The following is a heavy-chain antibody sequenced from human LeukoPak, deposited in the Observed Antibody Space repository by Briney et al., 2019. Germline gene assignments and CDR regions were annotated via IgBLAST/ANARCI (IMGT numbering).Heavy chain of an antibody. Sequence: GRSLRLSCAASGFTFSSYGMHWVRQAPGKGLEWVAVIWYDGSNKYYADSAKGRFAISRDNSKNTLYLQMNSLRAEDTAVYYCAKDPPYCGGDCYYDYWGQGTLVTVSS. J-gene: IGHJ4*02. CDR1: GFTFSSYG. CDR2: IWYDGSNK. D-gene: IGHD2-21*02. CDR3: AKDPPYCGGDCYYDY. V-gene: IGHV3-33*06.